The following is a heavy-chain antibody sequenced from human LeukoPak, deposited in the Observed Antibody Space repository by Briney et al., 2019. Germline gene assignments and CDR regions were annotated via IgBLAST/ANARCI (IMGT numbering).Heavy chain of an antibody. CDR1: GGSISGTNL. V-gene: IGHV4-4*02. Sequence: KPSGTLSLTCGVSGGSISGTNLCSGVRQPPGQGLEWIGEISLAGQTNYNPSLNGRVTMSLDKSSNQLSLHLTSVTAADTATYFCSRESGPVCPFGNWGQGTLVIVSS. J-gene: IGHJ4*02. D-gene: IGHD1-26*01. CDR3: SRESGPVCPFGN. CDR2: ISLAGQT.